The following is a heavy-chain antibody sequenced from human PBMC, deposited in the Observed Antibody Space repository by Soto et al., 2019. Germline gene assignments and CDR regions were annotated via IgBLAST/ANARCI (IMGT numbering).Heavy chain of an antibody. D-gene: IGHD3-22*01. CDR3: ASYFDSRGYSDIDD. Sequence: EVQLLESGGGLVQPGGSLRLSCAASGFTFSNYAMSWVRQAPGKGLEWVSGISASTGGTFYADSVKGRFTISRHNSKNKLFLQLNSLRVDDTAMYFCASYFDSRGYSDIDDWGQGTLVTVSS. J-gene: IGHJ4*02. CDR2: ISASTGGT. V-gene: IGHV3-23*01. CDR1: GFTFSNYA.